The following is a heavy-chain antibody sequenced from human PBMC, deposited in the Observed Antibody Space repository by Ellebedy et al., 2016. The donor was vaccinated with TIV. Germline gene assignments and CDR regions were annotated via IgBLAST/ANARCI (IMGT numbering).Heavy chain of an antibody. Sequence: KFQGRVTITRDTSASTAYMELSSLRSEDTAVYYCARVGWELQTPVFDYWGQGTLVTVSS. J-gene: IGHJ4*02. V-gene: IGHV1-3*01. CDR3: ARVGWELQTPVFDY. D-gene: IGHD1-26*01.